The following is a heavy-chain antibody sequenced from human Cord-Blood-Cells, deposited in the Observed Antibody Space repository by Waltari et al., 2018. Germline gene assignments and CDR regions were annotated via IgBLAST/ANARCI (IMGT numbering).Heavy chain of an antibody. CDR1: GGSIISYY. Sequence: QVQLQESAPALVKPSEPLSPTRTVPGGSIISYYWSLTRLPAGQGLEWIGRIYTSGSTNYNPSLKSRVTMSVDTSKNQFSLKLSSVTAADTAVYYCARSPRGAYGDYFDYWGQGTLVTVSS. D-gene: IGHD4-17*01. CDR3: ARSPRGAYGDYFDY. CDR2: IYTSGST. V-gene: IGHV4-4*07. J-gene: IGHJ4*02.